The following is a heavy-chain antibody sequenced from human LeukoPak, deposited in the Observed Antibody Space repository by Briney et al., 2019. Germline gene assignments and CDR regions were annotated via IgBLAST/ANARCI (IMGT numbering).Heavy chain of an antibody. D-gene: IGHD2-2*01. V-gene: IGHV1-2*02. CDR2: INPNDGDT. J-gene: IGHJ4*02. Sequence: GASVKVSCKASGYTFTDYYIHWGRQAPGQGVEWMGWINPNDGDTNYAQKVQGRVTMTRDTSISTAHMEVSRLRSDDTAVYYCARANFLYCSSTTCLFDYWGQGTLVTVSS. CDR3: ARANFLYCSSTTCLFDY. CDR1: GYTFTDYY.